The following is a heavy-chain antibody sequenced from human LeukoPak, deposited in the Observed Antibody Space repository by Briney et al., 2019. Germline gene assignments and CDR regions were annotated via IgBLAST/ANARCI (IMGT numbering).Heavy chain of an antibody. D-gene: IGHD2-8*01. Sequence: ASVKVSCKASGYTFTSYGISWVRQAPGQGLEWMGWISAYNGNTNYAQKLQGRVTMTTDTSTSIAYMELRSLRSDDTAVYYCARVAANGVTVTGIDYWGQGTLVTVSS. CDR1: GYTFTSYG. CDR3: ARVAANGVTVTGIDY. V-gene: IGHV1-18*01. CDR2: ISAYNGNT. J-gene: IGHJ4*02.